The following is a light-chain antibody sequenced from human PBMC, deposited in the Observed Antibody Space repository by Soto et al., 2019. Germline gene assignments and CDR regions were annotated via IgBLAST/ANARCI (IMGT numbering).Light chain of an antibody. V-gene: IGKV1-5*01. CDR2: DAS. CDR1: QIVSRR. J-gene: IGKJ2*01. CDR3: HTYNSYSLHT. Sequence: DIQMTQSPSTLSASVGDRITITCRASQIVSRRLAWFQQKPGKAPKLLIYDASSLESGVPSRFSGRGSGTEFTLTISSLQPDDCATYYCHTYNSYSLHTFGQGTKVDI.